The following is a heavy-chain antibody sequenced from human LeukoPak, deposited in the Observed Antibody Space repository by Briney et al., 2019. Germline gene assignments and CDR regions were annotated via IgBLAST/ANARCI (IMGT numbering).Heavy chain of an antibody. CDR1: GFTVSSNY. D-gene: IGHD3-10*01. J-gene: IGHJ4*02. CDR2: IYSGGST. V-gene: IGHV3-53*01. CDR3: GRDRSVFGFDY. Sequence: GGSLRLSCAASGFTVSSNYMSWVRQAPGKGLEWVSVIYSGGSTYYADSVKGRFTISRDNSKNTLYLQMNSLRAEDTAVYYCGRDRSVFGFDYWGQGTLVTVSS.